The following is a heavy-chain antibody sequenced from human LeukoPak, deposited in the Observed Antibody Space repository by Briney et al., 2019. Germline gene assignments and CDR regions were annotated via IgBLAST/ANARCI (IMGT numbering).Heavy chain of an antibody. D-gene: IGHD3-22*01. CDR3: ARDPDLSGYSFFDY. CDR2: IKSDGSRT. Sequence: GGSLRLSCAASGFTLSSYWMHWVRHAPGKGLVWVSRIKSDGSRTSYADFVKGRFTISRDNAKNTLYLQMNSLRAEDTAVYYCARDPDLSGYSFFDYRGQGTLVTVSS. V-gene: IGHV3-74*01. CDR1: GFTLSSYW. J-gene: IGHJ4*02.